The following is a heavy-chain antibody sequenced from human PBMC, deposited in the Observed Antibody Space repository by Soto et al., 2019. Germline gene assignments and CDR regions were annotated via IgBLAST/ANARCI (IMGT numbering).Heavy chain of an antibody. V-gene: IGHV3-30*18. CDR2: ISYDGSNK. D-gene: IGHD6-19*01. J-gene: IGHJ4*02. Sequence: QVQLVESGGGVVQPGRSLRLSCAASGFTFSSYGMHWVRQAPGKGLEWVAVISYDGSNKYYADSVKGRFTISRDNSKNTLYLQMNSQRAEDTAVYYCAKDVAVGYWGQGTLVTVSS. CDR1: GFTFSSYG. CDR3: AKDVAVGY.